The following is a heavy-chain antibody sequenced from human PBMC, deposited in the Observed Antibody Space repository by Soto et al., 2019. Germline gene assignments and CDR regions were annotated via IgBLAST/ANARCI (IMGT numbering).Heavy chain of an antibody. V-gene: IGHV3-73*02. D-gene: IGHD3-3*01. J-gene: IGHJ3*02. CDR1: GFTFSGSA. CDR3: TEYYDLYCGFDI. CDR2: IRSKANSYAT. Sequence: EVQLVASGGGLVQPGGSLKLSCAASGFTFSGSAMHWVRQASGKGLEWVGRIRSKANSYATAYAASVKGRFTISRDDSNNTAYLQMNSLKAEDAAVYYCTEYYDLYCGFDIWGQGTMVTVSS.